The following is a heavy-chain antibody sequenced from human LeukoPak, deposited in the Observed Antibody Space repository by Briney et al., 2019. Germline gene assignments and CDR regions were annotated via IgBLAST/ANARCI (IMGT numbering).Heavy chain of an antibody. Sequence: PGGSLRLSCAASGFTFSSYAMSWVRQAPGKGLEWVSAISGSGGSTYYADSVKGRFTISRDNSKNTLYLQMNSLRAEDTAVYYCAKDNYDFWSGYPYNWFDPWGQGTLVTVSS. J-gene: IGHJ5*02. CDR3: AKDNYDFWSGYPYNWFDP. CDR1: GFTFSSYA. D-gene: IGHD3-3*01. V-gene: IGHV3-23*01. CDR2: ISGSGGST.